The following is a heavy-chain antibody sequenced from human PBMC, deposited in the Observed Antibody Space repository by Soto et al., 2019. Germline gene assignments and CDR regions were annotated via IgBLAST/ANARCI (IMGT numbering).Heavy chain of an antibody. J-gene: IGHJ5*02. D-gene: IGHD3-16*01. CDR2: ISGSGRTI. CDR1: GIVFSDY. V-gene: IGHV3-11*01. CDR3: ARLPFPWGWFDP. Sequence: QVQLVESGGGLVKPGGSLRLSCEASGIVFSDYMSWVRQAPGKGLEWLSYISGSGRTIYSADSVKGRFTISRDNATNSLYLQMNSLRAEDTAVYYCARLPFPWGWFDPWGQGTLVTFSS.